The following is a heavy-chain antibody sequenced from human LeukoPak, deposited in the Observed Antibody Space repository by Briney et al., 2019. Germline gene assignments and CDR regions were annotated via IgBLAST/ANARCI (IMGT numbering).Heavy chain of an antibody. D-gene: IGHD3-3*01. CDR1: GYTFTSYG. J-gene: IGHJ4*02. Sequence: ASVKVSCKASGYTFTSYGISWVRQAPGQGLEWMGWISACNGNTNYAQKLQGRVTMTTDTPTSTAYMELRSLRSDDTAVYYCARRGGITIFGVAPNYWGQGTLVTVSS. CDR3: ARRGGITIFGVAPNY. V-gene: IGHV1-18*01. CDR2: ISACNGNT.